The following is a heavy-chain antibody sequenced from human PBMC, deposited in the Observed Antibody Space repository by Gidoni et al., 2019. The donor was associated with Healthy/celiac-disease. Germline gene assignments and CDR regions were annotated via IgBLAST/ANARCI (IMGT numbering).Heavy chain of an antibody. J-gene: IGHJ4*02. Sequence: QVQLVQSGAEVKKPGASVKVSCQASGYTFTSYAMHWVRQAPGQRLEWMGWINAGNGNTKYSQKFQGRVTITRDTSASTAYMELSSLRSEDTAVYYCARHSSSGEFDYWGQGTLVTVSS. CDR1: GYTFTSYA. V-gene: IGHV1-3*01. D-gene: IGHD6-6*01. CDR3: ARHSSSGEFDY. CDR2: INAGNGNT.